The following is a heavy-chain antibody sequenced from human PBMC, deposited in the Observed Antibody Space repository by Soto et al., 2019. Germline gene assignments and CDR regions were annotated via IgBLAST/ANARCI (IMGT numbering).Heavy chain of an antibody. CDR2: IDPSDSYT. CDR3: ARHSGGNNNWFDP. J-gene: IGHJ5*02. CDR1: GYSFTRYL. Sequence: GESLKLSCKGSGYSFTRYLISWVRQMPGKGLEWMGRIDPSDSYTNYSPSFQGHVTISADKSISTAYLQWSSLKASDTAMYYCARHSGGNNNWFDPWGQGTLVTVSS. V-gene: IGHV5-10-1*01. D-gene: IGHD2-15*01.